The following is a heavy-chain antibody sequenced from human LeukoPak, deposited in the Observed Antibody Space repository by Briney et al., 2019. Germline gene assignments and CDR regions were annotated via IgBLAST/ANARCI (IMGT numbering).Heavy chain of an antibody. V-gene: IGHV4-59*01. Sequence: TSETLSLTCTVSGGSISSYYWSWIRQPPGKGLEWIGYMYYSGSTNYNPSLKSRVTISVDTSKNQFSLKLSSVTAADTAVYYCARSYGSGNYFDYWGQGTLVTVSS. CDR2: MYYSGST. CDR1: GGSISSYY. J-gene: IGHJ4*02. CDR3: ARSYGSGNYFDY. D-gene: IGHD3-10*01.